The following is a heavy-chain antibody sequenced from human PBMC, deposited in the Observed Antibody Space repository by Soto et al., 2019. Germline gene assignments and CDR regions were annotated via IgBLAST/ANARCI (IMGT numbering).Heavy chain of an antibody. CDR3: ARGVLRYFDWLLSNAFDI. CDR1: GYTFTSYD. J-gene: IGHJ3*02. V-gene: IGHV1-8*01. D-gene: IGHD3-9*01. Sequence: ASVKVSCKASGYTFTSYDINWVRQATGQGLEWMGWMNPNSGNTGYAQKFQGRVTMTRNTSISTAYMELSSLRSEDTAVYYCARGVLRYFDWLLSNAFDIWGQGTMVTV. CDR2: MNPNSGNT.